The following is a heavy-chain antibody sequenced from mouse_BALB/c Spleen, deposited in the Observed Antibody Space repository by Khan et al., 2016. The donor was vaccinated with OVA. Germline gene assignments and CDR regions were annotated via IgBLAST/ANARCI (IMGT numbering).Heavy chain of an antibody. CDR3: ARPPYFSYTLDH. Sequence: QIQLVQSGPELKKPGETVKISCKASGYTFTNYGMNWVKQSPGKALKWMGWINTYTGEPTYADDFKGRFAFSLETSASTAYLQINDLKNEDTATYFCARPPYFSYTLDHWGQGTSVTVSS. CDR2: INTYTGEP. J-gene: IGHJ4*01. D-gene: IGHD2-10*01. CDR1: GYTFTNYG. V-gene: IGHV9-3-1*01.